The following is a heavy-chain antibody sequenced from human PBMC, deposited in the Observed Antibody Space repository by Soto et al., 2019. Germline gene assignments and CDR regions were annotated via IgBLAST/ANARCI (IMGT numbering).Heavy chain of an antibody. CDR1: GFTFKTYD. J-gene: IGHJ5*01. CDR2: ISGSGVNT. CDR3: AKAGDVVVTYFDS. Sequence: GGSLRLSCAASGFTFKTYDMNWVRQAQGKGLEWVSTISGSGVNTFYADSVKGRFTISRDNSKNMLYLQMNSLRVEDTALYYCAKAGDVVVTYFDSWGQGSLVTVSS. V-gene: IGHV3-23*01. D-gene: IGHD2-21*01.